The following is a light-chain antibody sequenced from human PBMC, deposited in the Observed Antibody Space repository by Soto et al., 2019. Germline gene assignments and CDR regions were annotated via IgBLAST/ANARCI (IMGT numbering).Light chain of an antibody. CDR3: CSFSGSSTFDVV. V-gene: IGLV2-23*03. J-gene: IGLJ2*01. Sequence: QSALTQPASVSGSPGQSITISCTGTSSDVGSYNLVSWYQQRPGKAPKLMIYEGSKRPSGVSNRFSGSKSGNTASLTISGLQAEDEADYYCCSFSGSSTFDVVFGGGTQLTVL. CDR1: SSDVGSYNL. CDR2: EGS.